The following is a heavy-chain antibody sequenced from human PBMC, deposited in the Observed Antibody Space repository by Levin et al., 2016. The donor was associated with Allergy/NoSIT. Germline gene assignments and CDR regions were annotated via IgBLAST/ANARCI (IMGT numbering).Heavy chain of an antibody. D-gene: IGHD3-16*01. Sequence: GESLKISCAASGFTFSSYGMQWVRQAPGKGLEWVAIIWYDGSNKYYADSVKGRFTISRDNSKNTLYLQMNSLRAEDTAVYYCARDLFTWGIETDYWGQGTLVTVSS. J-gene: IGHJ4*02. CDR1: GFTFSSYG. V-gene: IGHV3-33*01. CDR3: ARDLFTWGIETDY. CDR2: IWYDGSNK.